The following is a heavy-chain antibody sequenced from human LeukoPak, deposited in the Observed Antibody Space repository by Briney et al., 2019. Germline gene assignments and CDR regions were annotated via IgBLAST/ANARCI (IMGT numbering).Heavy chain of an antibody. J-gene: IGHJ5*02. CDR2: INPSGGST. CDR1: GYTFTSYY. Sequence: ASVKVSCKASGYTFTSYYMHWVRQAPGQGLEWMGIINPSGGSTSYAQKFQGRVTMTRDMSTSTAYMELSSLRSEDTAVYYCAREGYYYDSSGYSNWFDPWGQGTLVTVSS. CDR3: AREGYYYDSSGYSNWFDP. V-gene: IGHV1-46*01. D-gene: IGHD3-22*01.